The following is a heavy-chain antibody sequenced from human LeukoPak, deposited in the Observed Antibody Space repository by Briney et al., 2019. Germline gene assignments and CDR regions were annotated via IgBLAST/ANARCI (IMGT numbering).Heavy chain of an antibody. V-gene: IGHV3-7*04. CDR2: MKQDGSEK. D-gene: IGHD6-13*01. Sequence: PGGSLRLSCAASGFTFTTYWMSWVRQAPGKGLEWVANMKQDGSEKYYMDSVKGRFTISRDNANNSLHLQMSSLRAEDTAFYYCARVAAAVPDQWGQGTLVTVSS. CDR1: GFTFTTYW. J-gene: IGHJ5*02. CDR3: ARVAAAVPDQ.